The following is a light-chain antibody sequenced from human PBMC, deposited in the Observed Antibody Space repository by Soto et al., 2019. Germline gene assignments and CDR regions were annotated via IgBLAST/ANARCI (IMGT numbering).Light chain of an antibody. CDR3: SSFTSRFTFV. J-gene: IGLJ1*01. CDR2: EVT. CDR1: RSDVGAYSY. V-gene: IGLV2-14*01. Sequence: ALTQPASVSGSPGQSIAISCTGTRSDVGAYSYVSWYQQHPGKAPKLMISEVTNRPSGVSDRFSGSKSGNTASLTISGLQAEDEADYYCSSFTSRFTFVFGTGTKV.